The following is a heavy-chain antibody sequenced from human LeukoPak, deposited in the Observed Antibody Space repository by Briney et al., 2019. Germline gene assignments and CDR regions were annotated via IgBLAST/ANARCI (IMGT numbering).Heavy chain of an antibody. CDR2: ISSSSSTI. CDR1: GFTFSSYS. CDR3: ARAFIVGATRWFDP. J-gene: IGHJ5*02. D-gene: IGHD1-26*01. V-gene: IGHV3-48*01. Sequence: PGGSLRLSCAASGFTFSSYSMNWVRQAPGKGLEWVSYISSSSSTIYYADSVKGRFTISRDNAKNSLYLQMNSLRAEDTAVYYCARAFIVGATRWFDPWGQGTLVTVSS.